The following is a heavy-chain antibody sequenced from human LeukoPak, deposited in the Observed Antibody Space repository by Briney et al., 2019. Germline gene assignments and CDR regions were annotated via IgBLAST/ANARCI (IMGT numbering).Heavy chain of an antibody. CDR2: IYSGGST. CDR1: GFTVSSNY. CDR3: ARDRGYCSGGSCYPSFDY. D-gene: IGHD2-15*01. J-gene: IGHJ4*02. V-gene: IGHV3-66*01. Sequence: GGSLRLSCAASGFTVSSNYMSWVRQAPGKGLEWVSVIYSGGSTYYADSVKGGFTISRDNSTNTRYLQMNSLRAEDTAVYYCARDRGYCSGGSCYPSFDYWGQGTLVTVSS.